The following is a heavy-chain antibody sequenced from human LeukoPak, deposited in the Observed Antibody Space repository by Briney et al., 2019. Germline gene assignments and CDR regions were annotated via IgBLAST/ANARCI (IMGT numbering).Heavy chain of an antibody. Sequence: ASVKVSCKASGYTFTSYYMHWVRQAPGQGLEWMGWINPNSGGTNYAQKFQGRVTMTRDTSISTAYMELSRLRSDDTAVYYCARFIVVRGVITKRGFDPWGQGTLVTVSS. D-gene: IGHD3-10*01. CDR1: GYTFTSYY. J-gene: IGHJ5*02. V-gene: IGHV1-2*02. CDR3: ARFIVVRGVITKRGFDP. CDR2: INPNSGGT.